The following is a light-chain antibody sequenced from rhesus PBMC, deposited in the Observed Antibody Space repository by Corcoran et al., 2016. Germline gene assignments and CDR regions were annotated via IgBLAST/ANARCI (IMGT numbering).Light chain of an antibody. V-gene: IGLV5-69*01. J-gene: IGLJ1*01. CDR3: DMWHTSAYI. CDR2: NSSASST. CDR1: SGVDFGSYT. Sequence: PVLPQPTSLSASPGASARLTCTLSSGVDFGSYTIVWYQQKPGSPPRYLLFNSSASSTARASGVPRRFFGAKDASANAGLLLISGLQAEDEADYYCDMWHTSAYIFGGGTRLTVL.